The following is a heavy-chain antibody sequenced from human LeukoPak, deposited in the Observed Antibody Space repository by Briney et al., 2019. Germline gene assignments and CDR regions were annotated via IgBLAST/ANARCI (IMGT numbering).Heavy chain of an antibody. V-gene: IGHV3-7*01. CDR2: IKQDGSEE. D-gene: IGHD2-15*01. CDR1: GFTFRSYC. CDR3: ARDESSSGYCSGGSCYSITTGWFAP. J-gene: IGHJ5*02. Sequence: GGSLRLSCAASGFTFRSYCMGWVRQAPGKGLEWVANIKQDGSEEYYVDSVKGRFTISRDNAKNSLYLQMNSLRAEDTAVYSCARDESSSGYCSGGSCYSITTGWFAPWGQGTLVTVS.